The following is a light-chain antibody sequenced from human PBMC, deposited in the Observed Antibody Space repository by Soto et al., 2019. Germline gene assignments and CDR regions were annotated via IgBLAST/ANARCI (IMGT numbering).Light chain of an antibody. Sequence: VLTKSPGTLSLSPGESATLSCRASQTVSITYLTWYQQKPGQAPRLLIFGASKRATGIPDRFSGSGSGRDFTLTISGLEPEDFAVYYCQQYGSSPLISFGQRTRLEI. J-gene: IGKJ5*01. V-gene: IGKV3-20*01. CDR3: QQYGSSPLIS. CDR2: GAS. CDR1: QTVSITY.